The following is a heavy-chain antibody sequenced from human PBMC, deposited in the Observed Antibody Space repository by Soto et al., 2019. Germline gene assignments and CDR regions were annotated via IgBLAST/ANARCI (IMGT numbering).Heavy chain of an antibody. CDR3: ARASPSSLRYFDP. CDR2: IYHSGST. D-gene: IGHD3-9*01. Sequence: SETLSLTCAVSGGSISSGNWWSWARQPPGKGLEWIVEIYHSGSTNYNPSLKSRVTISVDKSKNQFSLNLTSVTAADTALYYCARASPSSLRYFDPWGQGTLVTVSS. V-gene: IGHV4-4*02. CDR1: GGSISSGNW. J-gene: IGHJ5*02.